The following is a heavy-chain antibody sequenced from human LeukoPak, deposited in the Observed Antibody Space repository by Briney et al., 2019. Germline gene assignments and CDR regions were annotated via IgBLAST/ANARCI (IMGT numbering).Heavy chain of an antibody. V-gene: IGHV3-21*01. CDR3: ARDPRGYSYNNWFDP. Sequence: PGGSLRLSCAASGFTFSSYSMNWVRQAPGKGREWVSSISSSSSYIYYADSVKGRFTISRDNAKNSLYLQMNSLRAEDTAVYYCARDPRGYSYNNWFDPWGQGTLVTVSS. CDR1: GFTFSSYS. CDR2: ISSSSSYI. J-gene: IGHJ5*02. D-gene: IGHD5-18*01.